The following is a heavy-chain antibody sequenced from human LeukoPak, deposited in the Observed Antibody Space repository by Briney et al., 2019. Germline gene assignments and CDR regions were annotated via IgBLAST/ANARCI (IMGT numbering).Heavy chain of an antibody. CDR2: IYHNGTL. V-gene: IGHV4-4*02. D-gene: IGHD2-2*02. J-gene: IGHJ6*02. Sequence: PSGTLSLTCAVSVGSISSGNWWTWVRQSPGKGLEWIGEIYHNGTLNYNPSLKSRVTISADPFKNHFSLKLTSVTAADTAVYYCATAPILRGEGGEHYKYGMDVWGQGTTVIVSS. CDR1: VGSISSGNW. CDR3: ATAPILRGEGGEHYKYGMDV.